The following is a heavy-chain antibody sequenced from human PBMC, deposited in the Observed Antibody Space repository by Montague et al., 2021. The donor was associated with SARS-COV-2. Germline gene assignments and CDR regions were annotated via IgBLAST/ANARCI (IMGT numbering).Heavy chain of an antibody. CDR1: GFTFDYYA. J-gene: IGHJ3*01. CDR3: VKDMSEFDDLNAFDV. CDR2: INGDGLTT. V-gene: IGHV3-43*02. Sequence: SLRLSCAASGFTFDYYAMHWVRQAPGKGLEWVSLINGDGLTTLLTASVEGRFIISRDNSKNSLYLQMKSPRTEDTALYFCVKDMSEFDDLNAFDVWGQGTQVTVSS. D-gene: IGHD3-10*01.